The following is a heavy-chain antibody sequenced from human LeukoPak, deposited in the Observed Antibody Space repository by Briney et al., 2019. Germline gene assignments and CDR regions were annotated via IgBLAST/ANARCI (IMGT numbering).Heavy chain of an antibody. Sequence: SETLSLTCSVSGESIRSTTFWGWIRQSPGMGLEWIASTSHAGISYYDPSLSSRVTVSADSSKNQFSLRLSSVTAADTAVYYCARRGGHSWDVGNWFDPWGQGTPVTVSS. CDR3: ARRGGHSWDVGNWFDP. V-gene: IGHV4-39*01. D-gene: IGHD6-13*01. CDR2: TSHAGIS. J-gene: IGHJ5*02. CDR1: GESIRSTTF.